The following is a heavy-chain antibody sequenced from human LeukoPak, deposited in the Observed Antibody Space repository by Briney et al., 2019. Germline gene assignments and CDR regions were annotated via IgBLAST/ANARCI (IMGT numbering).Heavy chain of an antibody. CDR2: IKQDGSEK. J-gene: IGHJ6*03. CDR1: GFTFSSYW. V-gene: IGHV3-7*01. Sequence: GGSLRLSCAASGFTFSSYWMSWVRQAPGKGLEWVANIKQDGSEKYYVDSVKGRFTISRDNAKNSLYLQMNSLRAEDTAVYYCAKNGDRGAYCSGAGCYPYYYYYMDVWGKGTTVTVSS. CDR3: AKNGDRGAYCSGAGCYPYYYYYMDV. D-gene: IGHD2-15*01.